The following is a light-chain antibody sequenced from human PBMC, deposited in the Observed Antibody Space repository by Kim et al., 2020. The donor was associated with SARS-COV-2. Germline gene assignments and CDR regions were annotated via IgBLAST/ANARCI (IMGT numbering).Light chain of an antibody. CDR2: RDS. J-gene: IGLJ2*01. V-gene: IGLV3-9*01. Sequence: SGALGQTARITCGGNNIGSKNVHWYQQKPGQAPVLVIYRDSNRPSGIPERFSGSNSGNTATLTISRAQAGDEADYYCQVLDSSTVVFGGGTQLTVL. CDR3: QVLDSSTVV. CDR1: NIGSKN.